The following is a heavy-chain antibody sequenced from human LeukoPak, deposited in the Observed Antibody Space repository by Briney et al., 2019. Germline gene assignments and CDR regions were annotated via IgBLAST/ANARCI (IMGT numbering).Heavy chain of an antibody. CDR2: IYYSGST. Sequence: SETLSLTCTVSGGSISSSSYYWGWIRQPPGKGLEWIGSIYYSGSTYYNPSLKSRVTISVDTSKNQFSLKLSSVTAADTAVYYCARGITIFGVVLDYWGQGTLVTVSS. D-gene: IGHD3-3*01. J-gene: IGHJ4*02. CDR3: ARGITIFGVVLDY. CDR1: GGSISSSSYY. V-gene: IGHV4-39*01.